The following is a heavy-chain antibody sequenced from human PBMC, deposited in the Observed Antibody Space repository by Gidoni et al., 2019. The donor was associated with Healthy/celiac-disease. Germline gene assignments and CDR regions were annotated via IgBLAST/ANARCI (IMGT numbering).Heavy chain of an antibody. CDR1: GYTFTNYG. V-gene: IGHV1-18*01. Sequence: QVQLVQSGAEVKKPGASVKVSCKASGYTFTNYGISWVRQDPGQGLEWMGWISAYKGNTNYEQKLKGIVTMITDTSTRTAYMELRSLRSDDTAVYYCARARVGYYYDSSGYSHLDYWGQGTLVTFSS. CDR2: ISAYKGNT. CDR3: ARARVGYYYDSSGYSHLDY. J-gene: IGHJ4*02. D-gene: IGHD3-22*01.